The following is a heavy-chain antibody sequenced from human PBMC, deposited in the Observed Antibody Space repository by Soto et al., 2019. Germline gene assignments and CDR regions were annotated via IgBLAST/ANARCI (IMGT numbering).Heavy chain of an antibody. Sequence: QVQLVQSGAEVKKPGSSVKVSCKASGGTFSSYVISWVRQAPGQGPEWMGGIIPMYGTVNYAQKFQDRGTIIGDTSTSTAYMELSSLRSEDTAVYYCARDLGGCSGGSCRYNWFDPWGQGTLVTVSS. J-gene: IGHJ5*02. D-gene: IGHD2-15*01. CDR1: GGTFSSYV. V-gene: IGHV1-69*06. CDR2: IIPMYGTV. CDR3: ARDLGGCSGGSCRYNWFDP.